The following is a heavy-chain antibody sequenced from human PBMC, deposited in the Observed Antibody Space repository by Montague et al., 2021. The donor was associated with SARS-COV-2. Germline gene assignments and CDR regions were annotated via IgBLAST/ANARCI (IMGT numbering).Heavy chain of an antibody. CDR1: GGSVTTSNW. CDR3: ASRFSSWSREFDY. CDR2: IYDSGSA. V-gene: IGHV4-4*02. J-gene: IGHJ4*02. D-gene: IGHD6-13*01. Sequence: SETLSLTCAVSGGSVTTSNWWSWVRQPPGQGLEWIGEIYDSGSASYNPSLRSRVTLSIDKSMNHISLRLTSVTAADTAMYYCASRFSSWSREFDYWGQGILVTVSS.